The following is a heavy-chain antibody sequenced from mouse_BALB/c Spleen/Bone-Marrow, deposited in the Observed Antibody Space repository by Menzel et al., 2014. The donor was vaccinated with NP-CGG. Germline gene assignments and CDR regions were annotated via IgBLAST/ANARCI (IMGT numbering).Heavy chain of an antibody. CDR3: TRIYDGYAY. CDR2: ISSGGSYT. J-gene: IGHJ3*01. D-gene: IGHD2-3*01. CDR1: GFTFSSYT. V-gene: IGHV5-6-4*01. Sequence: EVKLMESGGGLVKPGGSLKLSCAASGFTFSSYTMSWVRQTPEKRLEWVATISSGGSYTYYPHSVKGRFIISRDNAKNTLYLQMSSLKSEDTAMCYCTRIYDGYAYWGQGTLVTVSA.